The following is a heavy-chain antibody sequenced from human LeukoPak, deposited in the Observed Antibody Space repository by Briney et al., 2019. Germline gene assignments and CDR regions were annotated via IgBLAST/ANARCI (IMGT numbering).Heavy chain of an antibody. CDR1: GFTFSSYG. CDR3: AKDGAAGAEYFQH. V-gene: IGHV3-30*02. J-gene: IGHJ1*01. Sequence: GGSPRLSCAASGFTFSSYGMHWVRQAPGKGLEWVAFIRYDGSNKYYADSVKGRFTISRDNSKNTLYLQMNSLRAEDTAVYYCAKDGAAGAEYFQHWGQGTLVTVSS. CDR2: IRYDGSNK. D-gene: IGHD6-13*01.